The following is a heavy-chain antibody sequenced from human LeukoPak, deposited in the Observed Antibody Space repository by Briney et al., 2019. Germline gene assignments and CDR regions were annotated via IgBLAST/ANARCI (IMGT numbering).Heavy chain of an antibody. V-gene: IGHV3-7*01. CDR1: GFTFISYW. CDR3: ATNSGTYSG. J-gene: IGHJ4*02. Sequence: PGGSLRLSCAASGFTFISYWMSWVRQAPGKGLEWVANIKEDGSEKYYVDSVKGRFTISRDNAKNSLYLQMNSLRAEDTAVYYCATNSGTYSGWGQGTLVTVSS. CDR2: IKEDGSEK. D-gene: IGHD1-26*01.